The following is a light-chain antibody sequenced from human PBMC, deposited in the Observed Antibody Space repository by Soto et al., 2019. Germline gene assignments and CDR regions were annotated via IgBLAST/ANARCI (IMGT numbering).Light chain of an antibody. CDR1: QGIYNY. V-gene: IGKV1-27*01. CDR2: AAS. J-gene: IGKJ3*01. Sequence: DIQMTQSPSSLSASVGDTVSITCRASQGIYNYLAWYQKKPGKPPKLLISAASTLHSGVPSRFSGSGSGTDFTLTISSLQPEDVATYYCQKYSSVPFTFGPGTTVDIK. CDR3: QKYSSVPFT.